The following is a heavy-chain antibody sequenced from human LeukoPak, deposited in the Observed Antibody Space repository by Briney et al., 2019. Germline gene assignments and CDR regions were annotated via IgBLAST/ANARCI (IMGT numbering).Heavy chain of an antibody. V-gene: IGHV1-46*04. CDR1: GYTFTGYY. J-gene: IGHJ4*02. CDR3: ARGSGDYGDYEGGY. Sequence: GASVKVSCKASGYTFTGYYMHWVRQAPGQGLEWMGLINPSSGSTTYAQKLQGRVTMTRDTPTSTVYMEMNSLRSEDTAVYYCARGSGDYGDYEGGYWGQGTLVTVSS. D-gene: IGHD4-17*01. CDR2: INPSSGST.